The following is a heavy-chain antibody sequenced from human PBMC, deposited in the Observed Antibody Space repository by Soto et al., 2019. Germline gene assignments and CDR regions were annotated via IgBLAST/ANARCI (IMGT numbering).Heavy chain of an antibody. J-gene: IGHJ4*02. CDR2: IYSGGST. Sequence: GGSLRLSCAASGFTVSSNYMSWVRQAPGKGLEWVSVIYSGGSTYYADSVKGRFTISRDNSKNTLYLQMNSLRAEDTAVYYCARVGAAIFGGIFDYWGQGTLVTVSS. V-gene: IGHV3-53*01. CDR3: ARVGAAIFGGIFDY. D-gene: IGHD3-3*01. CDR1: GFTVSSNY.